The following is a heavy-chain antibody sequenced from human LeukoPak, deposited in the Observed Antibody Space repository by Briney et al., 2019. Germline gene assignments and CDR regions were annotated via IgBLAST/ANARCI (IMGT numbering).Heavy chain of an antibody. V-gene: IGHV3-21*01. CDR3: ARTTGGATPSG. Sequence: GGSLRLSCAASGFTFSSYSMNWVRQAPGKGLEWVSSISSSSSYIYYADSVKGRFTVSRDNSKNTLYLQMNSLRAEDTAVYYCARTTGGATPSGWGQGTLVTVSS. J-gene: IGHJ4*02. CDR1: GFTFSSYS. D-gene: IGHD1-26*01. CDR2: ISSSSSYI.